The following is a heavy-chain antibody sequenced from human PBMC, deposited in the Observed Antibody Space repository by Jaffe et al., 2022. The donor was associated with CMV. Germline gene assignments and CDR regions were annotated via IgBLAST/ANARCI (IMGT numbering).Heavy chain of an antibody. D-gene: IGHD5-12*01. CDR1: GFSLSNARMG. CDR2: IFSNDEK. J-gene: IGHJ4*02. Sequence: QVTLKESGPVLVKPTETLTLTCTVSGFSLSNARMGVSWIRQPPGKALEWLAHIFSNDEKSYSTSLKSRLTISKDTSKSQVVLTMTNMDPVDTATYYCARIQGDLYGGYPPFDYWGQGTLVTVSS. CDR3: ARIQGDLYGGYPPFDY. V-gene: IGHV2-26*01.